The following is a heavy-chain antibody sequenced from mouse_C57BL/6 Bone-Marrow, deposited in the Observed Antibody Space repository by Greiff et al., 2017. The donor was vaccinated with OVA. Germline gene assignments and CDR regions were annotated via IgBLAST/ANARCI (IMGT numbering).Heavy chain of an antibody. CDR2: LSPGSGNT. Sequence: QVQLKQSGAELVRPGASVKLSCKASGYTFTDYYINWVKQRPGPLLEWIARLSPGSGNTYYNEKFKGKATLTAEKSSSTAYMQLSSLTSEDSAVYFCASLFFDVWGTGTTVTVSS. V-gene: IGHV1-76*01. CDR1: GYTFTDYY. J-gene: IGHJ1*03. CDR3: ASLFFDV. D-gene: IGHD1-1*01.